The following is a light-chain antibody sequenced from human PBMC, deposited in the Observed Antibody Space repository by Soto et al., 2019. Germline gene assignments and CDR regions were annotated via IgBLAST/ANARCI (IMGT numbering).Light chain of an antibody. CDR3: QSYDSSIVV. CDR1: SGSIASNY. V-gene: IGLV6-57*01. J-gene: IGLJ2*01. CDR2: EDN. Sequence: NFMLTQPHSVSESPGKTVTISCTRSSGSIASNYVQWYQQRPGSSPTTVIYEDNQRPSGVPDRFSGSIDSSSNSASLTISGLKTGDEADYYCQSYDSSIVVFGGGTKLTVL.